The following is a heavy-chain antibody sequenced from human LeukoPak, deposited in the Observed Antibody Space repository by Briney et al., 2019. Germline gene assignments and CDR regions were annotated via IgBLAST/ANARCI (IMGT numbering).Heavy chain of an antibody. V-gene: IGHV4-59*01. CDR1: GGSLSNYY. CDR2: IYYSGST. Sequence: SETLSLTCTVSGGSLSNYYWSWIRQPPGKGLEWVGYIYYSGSTNYNPSLESRVTISVDTSKNQFSLKLSSVTTADTAVYYCARGRLADDHWGQGTLVTVSS. D-gene: IGHD6-6*01. J-gene: IGHJ4*02. CDR3: ARGRLADDH.